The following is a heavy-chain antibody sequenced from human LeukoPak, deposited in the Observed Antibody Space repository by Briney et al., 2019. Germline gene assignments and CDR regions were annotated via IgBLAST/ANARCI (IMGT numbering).Heavy chain of an antibody. CDR1: GFTFDDYA. CDR2: ISWNSGSI. J-gene: IGHJ4*02. D-gene: IGHD3-10*01. V-gene: IGHV3-9*01. Sequence: PGGSLRLSCAASGFTFDDYAMHWVRQAPGKGLEWVSGISWNSGSIGYADSVKGRFTISRDNAKNSLYLQMNSLRAEDTALYYCAKTPEGSGSLNCFDYWGQGTLVTVSS. CDR3: AKTPEGSGSLNCFDY.